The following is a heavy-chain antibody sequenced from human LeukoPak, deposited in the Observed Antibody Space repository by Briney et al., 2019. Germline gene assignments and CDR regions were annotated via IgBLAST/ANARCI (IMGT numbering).Heavy chain of an antibody. J-gene: IGHJ3*02. CDR1: GGSFSGYY. V-gene: IGHV4-34*01. CDR2: IYHSGST. Sequence: SETLSLTCAVYGGSFSGYYWSWIRQPPGKGLEWIGEIYHSGSTNYNPSLKSRVTISVDKSKNQFSLKLSSVTAADTAVYYCARAPGYCSGGSCYDDAFDIWGQGTMVTVSS. D-gene: IGHD2-15*01. CDR3: ARAPGYCSGGSCYDDAFDI.